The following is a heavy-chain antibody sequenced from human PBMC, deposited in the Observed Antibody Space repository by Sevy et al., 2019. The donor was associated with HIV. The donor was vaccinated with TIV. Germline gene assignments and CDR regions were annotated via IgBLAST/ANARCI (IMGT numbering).Heavy chain of an antibody. J-gene: IGHJ3*02. CDR2: ISGSGGST. CDR3: AKYSLSSSHAFDI. V-gene: IGHV3-23*01. Sequence: GGSLRLSCAASGFTFSSYAMSWVRQAPGKGLEWVSAISGSGGSTYYADSVKGRFTISRDNSKNTLYLQMNSLRAEGTAVYYCAKYSLSSSHAFDIWGQGTMVTVSS. CDR1: GFTFSSYA. D-gene: IGHD6-6*01.